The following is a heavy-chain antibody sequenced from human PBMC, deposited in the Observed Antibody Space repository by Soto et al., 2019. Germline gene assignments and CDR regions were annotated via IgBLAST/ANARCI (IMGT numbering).Heavy chain of an antibody. CDR3: ARAVYDFWSGNYYYYYMDV. CDR2: IYYSGST. J-gene: IGHJ6*03. CDR1: GGSISSGGYY. D-gene: IGHD3-3*01. Sequence: SETLSLTCTVSGGSISSGGYYWSWIRQHPGKGLEWIGYIYYSGSTYYNPSLKSRVTISVDTSKNQFSLKLSSVTAADTAVYYCARAVYDFWSGNYYYYYMDVWGKGTTVTVSS. V-gene: IGHV4-31*03.